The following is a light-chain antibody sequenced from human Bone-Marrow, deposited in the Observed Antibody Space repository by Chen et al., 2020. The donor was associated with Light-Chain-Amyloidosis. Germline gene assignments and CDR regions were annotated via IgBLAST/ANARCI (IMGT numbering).Light chain of an antibody. CDR1: QSVLYDANKENY. CDR2: WAS. CDR3: QQYYDTPLT. Sequence: DIVMTQSPDSLAVSLGERVTITCKSSQSVLYDANKENYLAWYQQKPGQPPKLLIYWASTRESGVPDRCSGGVAVTDFTLTISSLQAEDGALYYCQQYYDTPLTFGGGTRVEIQ. V-gene: IGKV4-1*01. J-gene: IGKJ4*01.